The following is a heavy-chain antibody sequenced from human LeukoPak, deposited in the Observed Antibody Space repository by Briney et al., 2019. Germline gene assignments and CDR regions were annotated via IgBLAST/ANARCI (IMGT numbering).Heavy chain of an antibody. CDR1: GFTFTRHW. D-gene: IGHD2-8*01. CDR2: MNLDGSEK. Sequence: PGGSLRLSCAASGFTFTRHWMSWVRQAAGKGLVWVDNMNLDGSEKCYVVCVKGRVNISRDNAKTSLYLEMNSLRAEDTAVYYCARDATYCTNGVCYTRFDYWGQGTLVTVSS. CDR3: ARDATYCTNGVCYTRFDY. V-gene: IGHV3-7*01. J-gene: IGHJ4*02.